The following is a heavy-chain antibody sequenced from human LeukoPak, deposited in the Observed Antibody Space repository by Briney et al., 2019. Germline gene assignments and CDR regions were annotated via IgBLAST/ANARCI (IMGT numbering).Heavy chain of an antibody. CDR3: AQSLGSGNWIGNWFDP. CDR2: IYDTGKT. Sequence: PSESLSLTCTVSGGSISSSSHSWVWIRQPPGKGLEWTGTIYDTGKTYYNPSLECRLSISVDTSKNQFPLKLLTVTAADTAIYYCAQSLGSGNWIGNWFDPWGQGTLVTVSS. D-gene: IGHD1-1*01. V-gene: IGHV4-39*01. J-gene: IGHJ5*02. CDR1: GGSISSSSHS.